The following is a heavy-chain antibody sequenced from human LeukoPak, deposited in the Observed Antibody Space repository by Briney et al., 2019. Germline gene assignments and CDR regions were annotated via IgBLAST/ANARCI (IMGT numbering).Heavy chain of an antibody. CDR1: GGSISSYY. Sequence: PSETLSLTCSVSGGSISSYYWSWIRQPAGKGLEWIGRIYTSGSTNYNPSLKSRVTMSEDTSKNQFSLKLSTVTAADTAVYYCAGGAPFGDAFDIWGQGTMVTVSS. V-gene: IGHV4-4*07. J-gene: IGHJ3*02. CDR3: AGGAPFGDAFDI. CDR2: IYTSGST. D-gene: IGHD1-26*01.